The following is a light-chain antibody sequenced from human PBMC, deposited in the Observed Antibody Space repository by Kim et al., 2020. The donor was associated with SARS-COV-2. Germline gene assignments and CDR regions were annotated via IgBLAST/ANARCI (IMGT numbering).Light chain of an antibody. CDR2: SDN. CDR1: LSNIGSNA. Sequence: GQRVTISCSGRLSNIGSNAVSWYQQLPGTAPKLLIYSDNQRPSGVPDRFSGSKSGTSASLAISGLQSEDEADYYCAVWDESLSGRVFGGGTQLTVL. CDR3: AVWDESLSGRV. J-gene: IGLJ3*02. V-gene: IGLV1-44*01.